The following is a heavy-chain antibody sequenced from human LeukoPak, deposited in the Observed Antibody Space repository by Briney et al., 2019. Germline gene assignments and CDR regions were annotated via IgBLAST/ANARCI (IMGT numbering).Heavy chain of an antibody. CDR3: ARASRSSLKNYYYYYGMDV. Sequence: PSETLSLTCAVYGGSFSGYYWSWIRQPPGKGLEWIGEINHSGSTNYNPSLKSRVTISVDTSKNQFSLKLSSVTAADTAVYYCARASRSSLKNYYYYYGMDVWGQGTTVTVSS. CDR2: INHSGST. CDR1: GGSFSGYY. D-gene: IGHD6-13*01. J-gene: IGHJ6*02. V-gene: IGHV4-34*01.